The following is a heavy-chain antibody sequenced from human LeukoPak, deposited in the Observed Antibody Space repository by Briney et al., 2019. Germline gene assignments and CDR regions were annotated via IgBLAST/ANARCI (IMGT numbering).Heavy chain of an antibody. CDR1: GFTFSSYS. J-gene: IGHJ6*03. D-gene: IGHD3-10*01. CDR3: ARDADGSGILVYYYMDV. CDR2: ISSSSSTI. V-gene: IGHV3-48*04. Sequence: AGGSLRLSCAASGFTFSSYSMNWVRQAPGKGLEWVSYISSSSSTIYYADSVKGRFTISRDNAKNSLYLQMNSLRAEDTAVYYCARDADGSGILVYYYMDVWGKGTTVTVSS.